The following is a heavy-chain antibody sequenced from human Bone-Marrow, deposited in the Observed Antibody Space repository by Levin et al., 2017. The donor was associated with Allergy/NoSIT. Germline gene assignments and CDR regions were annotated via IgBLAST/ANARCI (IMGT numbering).Heavy chain of an antibody. CDR1: GFTFSSYA. J-gene: IGHJ4*02. CDR3: ARDLLRTVTNDY. CDR2: ISYDGSNK. D-gene: IGHD4-17*01. Sequence: GESLKISCAASGFTFSSYAMHWVRQAPGKGLEWVAVISYDGSNKYYADSVKGRFSISRDNSKNTLYLQMNSLRAEDTAVYYCARDLLRTVTNDYWGQGTLVTVSS. V-gene: IGHV3-30-3*01.